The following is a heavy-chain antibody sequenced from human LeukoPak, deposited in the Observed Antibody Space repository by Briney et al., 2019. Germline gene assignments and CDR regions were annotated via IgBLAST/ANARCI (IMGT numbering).Heavy chain of an antibody. CDR3: ARDAAGYSSSWYKMYFDY. D-gene: IGHD6-13*01. CDR2: IYTSGST. J-gene: IGHJ4*02. Sequence: SETLSLTCTVSGGSISSGSYYWSWIRQPAGKGLEWIGRIYTSGSTNYNPSLKSRVTISVDTSKNQFSLKLSSVTAADTAVYYCARDAAGYSSSWYKMYFDYWGQGTLVTASS. CDR1: GGSISSGSYY. V-gene: IGHV4-61*02.